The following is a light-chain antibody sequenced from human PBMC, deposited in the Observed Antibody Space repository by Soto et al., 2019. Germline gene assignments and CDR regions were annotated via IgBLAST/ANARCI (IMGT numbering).Light chain of an antibody. J-gene: IGLJ2*01. V-gene: IGLV2-14*03. CDR2: DVN. CDR3: SSYTDSSTVI. CDR1: SSYIGTYHY. Sequence: QSALTQPASVSGSPGQLITISCTGTSSYIGTYHYVSWYQQYPGKSPKLIIFDVNSRPSGVSERFLGSKSGNTASLAVSGLQAEDEANYYCSSYTDSSTVIFGGGTKLTVL.